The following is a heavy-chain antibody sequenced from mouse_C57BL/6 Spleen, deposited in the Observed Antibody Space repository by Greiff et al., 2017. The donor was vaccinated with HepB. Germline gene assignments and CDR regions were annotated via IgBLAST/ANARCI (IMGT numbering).Heavy chain of an antibody. J-gene: IGHJ2*01. Sequence: VQGVESGPELVKPGASVKISCKASGYAFSSSWMNWVKQRPGKGLEWIGRIYPGDGDTNYNGKFKGKATLTADKSSSTAYMQLSSLTSEDSAVYFCARGYYGSSPYYFDYWGQGTTLTVSS. D-gene: IGHD1-1*01. CDR3: ARGYYGSSPYYFDY. CDR1: GYAFSSSW. CDR2: IYPGDGDT. V-gene: IGHV1-82*01.